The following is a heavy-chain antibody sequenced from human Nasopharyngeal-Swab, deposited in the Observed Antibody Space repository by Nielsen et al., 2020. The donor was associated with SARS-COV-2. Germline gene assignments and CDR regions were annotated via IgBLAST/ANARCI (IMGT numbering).Heavy chain of an antibody. CDR2: IIPIFGTA. V-gene: IGHV1-69*13. CDR3: ARDAKAAADYFDY. CDR1: GGTFSSYA. Sequence: SVKVSCKASGGTFSSYAISWVRQAPGQGLEWMGGIIPIFGTANYAQKFQGRVTITADESTSTAYMELSSLRSEDTAVYYCARDAKAAADYFDYWGQGTLDTVSS. J-gene: IGHJ4*02. D-gene: IGHD6-13*01.